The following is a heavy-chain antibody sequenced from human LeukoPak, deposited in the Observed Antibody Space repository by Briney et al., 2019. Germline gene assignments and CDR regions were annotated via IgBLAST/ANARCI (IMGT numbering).Heavy chain of an antibody. J-gene: IGHJ4*02. CDR1: EYTFSGNY. Sequence: GASVKVSCKASEYTFSGNYLHWVRQAPGQGPEGVGRINPKTDDTSYVQKFQGRVTMTWDTSISTAYMELTRLNSDDTAVYYCAARGDYTSGTYFHPFYFDSWGQGALVTVSS. V-gene: IGHV1-2*02. CDR3: AARGDYTSGTYFHPFYFDS. D-gene: IGHD3-10*01. CDR2: INPKTDDT.